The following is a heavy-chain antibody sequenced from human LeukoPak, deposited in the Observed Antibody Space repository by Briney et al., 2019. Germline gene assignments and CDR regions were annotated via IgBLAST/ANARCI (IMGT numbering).Heavy chain of an antibody. J-gene: IGHJ4*02. CDR2: ISSSSSYI. V-gene: IGHV3-21*01. D-gene: IGHD6-13*01. CDR1: GFTFSSYS. Sequence: PGGSLRLSCAASGFTFSSYSMNWVRQAPGKGLEWVSSISSSSSYIYYADSVKGRFTISIDNAKKSLYLQMNSLRAEDTAVYYCARYAAGTGSYFDYWGQGTLVTVSS. CDR3: ARYAAGTGSYFDY.